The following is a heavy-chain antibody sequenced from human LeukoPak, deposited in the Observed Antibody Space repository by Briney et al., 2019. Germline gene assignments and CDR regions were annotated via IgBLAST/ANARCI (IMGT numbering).Heavy chain of an antibody. CDR2: IYYSGST. CDR3: ARVGSSWYEFDP. J-gene: IGHJ5*02. CDR1: GGSISSYY. D-gene: IGHD6-13*01. V-gene: IGHV4-59*01. Sequence: SETLSLTCTVSGGSISSYYWSWIRQPPGKGLEWIGYIYYSGSTNYNPSLKSRVTISVDTSKNQFSLKLSSVTAADTAVYYCARVGSSWYEFDPWGQGTLVTVFS.